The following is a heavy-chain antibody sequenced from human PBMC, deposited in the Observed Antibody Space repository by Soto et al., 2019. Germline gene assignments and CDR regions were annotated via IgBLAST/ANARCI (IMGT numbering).Heavy chain of an antibody. CDR1: GGSFSGYY. J-gene: IGHJ5*02. Sequence: LSLTCAVYGGSFSGYYWSWIRQPPGKGLEWIGEINHSGSTNYNPSLKSRVTISVDTSKNQFSLKLSSVTAADTAVYYCATATSGGYYLEAWGLGTLVTVSS. CDR3: ATATSGGYYLEA. D-gene: IGHD3-22*01. CDR2: INHSGST. V-gene: IGHV4-34*01.